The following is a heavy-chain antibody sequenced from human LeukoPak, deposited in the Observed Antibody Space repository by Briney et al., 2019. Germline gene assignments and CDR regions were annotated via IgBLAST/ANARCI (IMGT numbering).Heavy chain of an antibody. J-gene: IGHJ6*02. CDR1: GGSFSGYY. Sequence: SETLSPTCAVYGGSFSGYYWSWIRQPPGKGLEWIGEINHSGSTNYNPSLKSRVTISVDTSKNQFSLKLSSVTAADTAVYYCARVRISMIVVAYGMDVWGQGTMVTVSS. V-gene: IGHV4-34*01. CDR2: INHSGST. CDR3: ARVRISMIVVAYGMDV. D-gene: IGHD3-22*01.